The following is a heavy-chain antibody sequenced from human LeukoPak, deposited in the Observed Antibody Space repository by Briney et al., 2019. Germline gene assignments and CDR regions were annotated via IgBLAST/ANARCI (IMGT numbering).Heavy chain of an antibody. CDR3: ARVPRVYGDYGFDP. Sequence: PSETLSLTCTVSGGSISGSSYFWGWIRQPPGKGLEWIGSIYYSGSTYYNPSLKSRVTISVDPSKNQFSLKFSSVTAADTAVYYCARVPRVYGDYGFDPWGQGTLVTVSS. CDR2: IYYSGST. CDR1: GGSISGSSYF. V-gene: IGHV4-39*07. J-gene: IGHJ5*02. D-gene: IGHD4-17*01.